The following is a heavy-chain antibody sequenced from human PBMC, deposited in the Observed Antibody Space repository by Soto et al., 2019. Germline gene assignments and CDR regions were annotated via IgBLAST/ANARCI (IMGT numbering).Heavy chain of an antibody. CDR2: IKQDGSEK. CDR1: GFTFSSYW. V-gene: IGHV3-7*01. J-gene: IGHJ5*02. CDR3: ARSKLHYDFWSGYFRFDP. D-gene: IGHD3-3*01. Sequence: GGSLRLSCAASGFTFSSYWMSWVRQAPGKGLEWVANIKQDGSEKYYVDSVKGRFTISRDNAKNSLYLQMNSLRAEDTAVYYCARSKLHYDFWSGYFRFDPWGQGTLVTVSS.